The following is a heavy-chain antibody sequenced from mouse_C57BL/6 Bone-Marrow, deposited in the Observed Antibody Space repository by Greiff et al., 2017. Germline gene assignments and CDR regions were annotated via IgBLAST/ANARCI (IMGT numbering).Heavy chain of an antibody. D-gene: IGHD1-1*01. J-gene: IGHJ2*01. Sequence: DVHLVESGGGLVQPGGSMKLSCVASGFTFSNYWMNWVRQSPEKGLEWVAQIRLKSDNYATHYAESVKGRFTISRDDSKSSVYLQMNNLRAEDTGIYYCTGGTTVVARYFDYWGQGTTLTVSS. V-gene: IGHV6-3*01. CDR3: TGGTTVVARYFDY. CDR2: IRLKSDNYAT. CDR1: GFTFSNYW.